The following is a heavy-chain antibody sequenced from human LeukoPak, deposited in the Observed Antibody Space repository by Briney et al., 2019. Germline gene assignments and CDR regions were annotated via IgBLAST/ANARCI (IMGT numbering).Heavy chain of an antibody. J-gene: IGHJ4*02. V-gene: IGHV3-33*01. CDR2: IWYDGSNK. D-gene: IGHD3-16*01. Sequence: HPGGSLRLSCAASGFTFSSYGMHWVRQAPGKGLEWVSLIWYDGSNKYYADSVKGRFTISRDNSKNTLYLQMNSLRAEDTAVYYCARDWGKGDYWGQGTLVTVSS. CDR3: ARDWGKGDY. CDR1: GFTFSSYG.